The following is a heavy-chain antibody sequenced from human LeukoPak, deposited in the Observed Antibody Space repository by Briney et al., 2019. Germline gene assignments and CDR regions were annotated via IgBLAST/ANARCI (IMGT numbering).Heavy chain of an antibody. CDR3: ARDRRGRIYCSSTSCYLPFDY. J-gene: IGHJ4*02. V-gene: IGHV1-18*04. CDR1: GYTFTSYG. CDR2: ISAYNGNT. D-gene: IGHD2-2*01. Sequence: GASVKVSCKASGYTFTSYGISWVRQAPGQGLEWMGWISAYNGNTNYAQKLQGRVTMTTDTSTSTAYIELRSLRSDDTAVYYCARDRRGRIYCSSTSCYLPFDYWGQGTLVTVSS.